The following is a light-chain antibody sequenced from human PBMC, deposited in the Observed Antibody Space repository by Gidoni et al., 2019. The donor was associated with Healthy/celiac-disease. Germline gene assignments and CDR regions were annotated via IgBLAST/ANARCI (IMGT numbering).Light chain of an antibody. Sequence: DIQMTQSPSSLSASVGDRVTITCRASQSISSYLNWYQQKPGKAPKLLIYAASSLQSGVPSRFSGSGSGTDFTLTISSLQPEDFATYYCQQSYSTLHTFXXXTKLEIK. CDR3: QQSYSTLHT. V-gene: IGKV1-39*01. CDR2: AAS. CDR1: QSISSY. J-gene: IGKJ2*01.